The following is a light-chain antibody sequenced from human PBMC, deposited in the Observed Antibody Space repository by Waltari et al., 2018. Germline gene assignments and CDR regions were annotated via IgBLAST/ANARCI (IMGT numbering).Light chain of an antibody. Sequence: QSVLPQPSSASGTPGQRVSISCSGSSFNIESNGVTWYQNVPGTAPKLIIYSNNLRPSGVPARFSGSQTGASGSLAISGLQSDDEADYYCGAWDDSLNARVFGGGTKLTVL. J-gene: IGLJ3*02. V-gene: IGLV1-44*01. CDR1: SFNIESNG. CDR3: GAWDDSLNARV. CDR2: SNN.